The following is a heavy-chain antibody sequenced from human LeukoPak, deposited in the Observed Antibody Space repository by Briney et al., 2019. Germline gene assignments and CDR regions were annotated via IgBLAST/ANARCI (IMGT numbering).Heavy chain of an antibody. Sequence: HGESLKISCKGSGYSFTSYWIGWVRQMPGKGLEWMGIIYPGDSDTRYSPSFQGQVTISADKSISTAYLQWSSLKASDTAMYYCATWGASSGYYYPFDYWGQGTLVTVSS. CDR1: GYSFTSYW. D-gene: IGHD3-22*01. CDR2: IYPGDSDT. J-gene: IGHJ4*02. V-gene: IGHV5-51*01. CDR3: ATWGASSGYYYPFDY.